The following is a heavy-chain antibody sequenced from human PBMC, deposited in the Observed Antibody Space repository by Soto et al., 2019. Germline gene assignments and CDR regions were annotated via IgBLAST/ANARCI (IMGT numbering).Heavy chain of an antibody. V-gene: IGHV4-30-2*01. CDR3: VRQGIGVLHGLVDV. D-gene: IGHD3-10*01. Sequence: PSETLSLTCAVSGGSISSGGYSWSWIRQPPGKGLEWIGYIYHSGSTYYNPSLKSRVTISVDTSKNQFSLTLTSVTAADTAVYYCVRQGIGVLHGLVDVWGQGTTVTVSS. CDR1: GGSISSGGYS. J-gene: IGHJ6*02. CDR2: IYHSGST.